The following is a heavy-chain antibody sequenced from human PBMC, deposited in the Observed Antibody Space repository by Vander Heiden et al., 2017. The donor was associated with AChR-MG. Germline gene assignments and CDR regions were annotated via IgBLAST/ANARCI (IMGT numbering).Heavy chain of an antibody. CDR3: ARDRFVAAAGTDY. V-gene: IGHV3-74*01. D-gene: IGHD6-13*01. CDR1: GFTFRSYW. Sequence: EVQLVESGGGLVQPGGALRLACAASGFTFRSYWMHWVRQAPGKGLVWVSRINSDGSSTDYADSVKGRFTISRDNAKNTLYLQMSSLRAEDTAVYYCARDRFVAAAGTDYWGQGTLVTVSS. CDR2: INSDGSST. J-gene: IGHJ4*02.